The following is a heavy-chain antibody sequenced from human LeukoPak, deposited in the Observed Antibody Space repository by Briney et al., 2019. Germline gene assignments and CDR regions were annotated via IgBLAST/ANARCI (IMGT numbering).Heavy chain of an antibody. V-gene: IGHV3-11*01. CDR3: ARSRAVDIVVVVAAMGFDP. CDR1: GFTFSVYY. CDR2: ISSSGSTI. Sequence: GGSLRLSCAASGFTFSVYYMSWIRQAPGKGLEWVSYISSSGSTIYYADSVKGRFTISRDNAKNSLYLQMNSLRAEDTAVYYCARSRAVDIVVVVAAMGFDPWGRGTLVTVSS. D-gene: IGHD2-15*01. J-gene: IGHJ5*02.